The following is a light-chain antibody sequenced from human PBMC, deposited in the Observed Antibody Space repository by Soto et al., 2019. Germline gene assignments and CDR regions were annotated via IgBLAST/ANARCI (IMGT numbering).Light chain of an antibody. CDR3: HHYET. J-gene: IGKJ1*01. Sequence: EIVLTQSQGTPSLSPGGRASLSCRASQSVSRSYLGWYQQKPGQAPRLLMYGASIRAAGVPDRFSGSGSGTEFTLTISRLEPEDFTVYYCHHYETFGQGTKVDIK. V-gene: IGKV3-20*01. CDR1: QSVSRSY. CDR2: GAS.